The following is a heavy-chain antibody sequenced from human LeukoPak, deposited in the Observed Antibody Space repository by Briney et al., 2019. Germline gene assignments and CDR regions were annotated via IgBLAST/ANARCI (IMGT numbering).Heavy chain of an antibody. V-gene: IGHV4-59*01. CDR1: GGSISSYY. Sequence: SETLPLTCTVSGGSISSYYWSWIRQPPGKGLEWIGYIYYSGSTNYNPSLKSRVTISVDTSKNQFSLKLSSVTAADTAVYYCARVSSGYINWFDPWGQGTLVTVSS. CDR3: ARVSSGYINWFDP. D-gene: IGHD3-22*01. J-gene: IGHJ5*02. CDR2: IYYSGST.